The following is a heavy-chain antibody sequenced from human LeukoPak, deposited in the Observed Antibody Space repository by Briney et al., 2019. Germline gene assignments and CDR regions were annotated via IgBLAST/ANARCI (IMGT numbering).Heavy chain of an antibody. Sequence: PGGSLRLSCAASGFTFSSYEMNWVRQAPGKGLEWVSYISSSGSTIYYADSVKGRFTISRDNAKNSLYLQMNSLRAEDTAVYYCARAAFVDLGITGTTPGFDPWGQGTLVTVSS. D-gene: IGHD1-7*01. CDR3: ARAAFVDLGITGTTPGFDP. J-gene: IGHJ5*02. V-gene: IGHV3-48*03. CDR1: GFTFSSYE. CDR2: ISSSGSTI.